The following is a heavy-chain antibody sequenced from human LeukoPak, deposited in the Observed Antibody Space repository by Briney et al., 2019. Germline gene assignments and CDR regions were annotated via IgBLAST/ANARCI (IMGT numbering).Heavy chain of an antibody. CDR2: IYHSGST. J-gene: IGHJ4*02. V-gene: IGHV4-4*02. D-gene: IGHD3-10*01. CDR3: ARHPPNYYGSGSLVDY. Sequence: PSETLSLTCAVSGGSISSSNWWSWVRQPPGKGLEWIGEIYHSGSTNYNPSLKSRVTISVDKSKNQFSLKLSSVTAADTAVYYCARHPPNYYGSGSLVDYWGQGTLVTVSS. CDR1: GGSISSSNW.